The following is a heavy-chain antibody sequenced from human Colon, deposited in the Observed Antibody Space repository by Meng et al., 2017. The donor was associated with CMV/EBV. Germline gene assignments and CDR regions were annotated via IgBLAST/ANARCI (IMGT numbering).Heavy chain of an antibody. J-gene: IGHJ4*02. V-gene: IGHV3-21*01. CDR2: ISTTVSYV. CDR1: GFTFSSYR. Sequence: GPLVESGGGLVKPGGSLRLSCAASGFTFSSYRMNWVRQSPGKGLEWVSSISTTVSYVYYADSVKGRFTISRDNAKNSLYLQMDSLRAEDTAVYYCAREPGTYGYFDFWGQGTLVTVSS. CDR3: AREPGTYGYFDF. D-gene: IGHD3-10*01.